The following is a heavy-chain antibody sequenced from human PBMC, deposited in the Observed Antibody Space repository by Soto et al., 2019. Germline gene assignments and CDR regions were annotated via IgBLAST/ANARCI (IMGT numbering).Heavy chain of an antibody. CDR3: ARELERLLNN. D-gene: IGHD1-1*01. J-gene: IGHJ4*02. CDR1: GLTFSSYA. CDR2: ISYDGSNK. Sequence: QVQLVESGGGVVQPGRSLRLSCAASGLTFSSYAMHWVRQAPGKGLEWVAVISYDGSNKYYADSVRGRFTISRDNSKNTLYLQMNSLRAEDTALYYCARELERLLNNWGQGTLVTVSS. V-gene: IGHV3-30*04.